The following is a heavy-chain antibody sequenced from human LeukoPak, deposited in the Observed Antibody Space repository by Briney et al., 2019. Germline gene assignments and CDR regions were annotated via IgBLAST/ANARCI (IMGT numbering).Heavy chain of an antibody. CDR3: ARGGYSGYAH. CDR2: INHSGSS. Sequence: SETLSLTCAVYGGSFSGYYWSWIRQPPGKGLEWIGEINHSGSSNYNPSLKSRVTISVDTSKNQFSLKLSSVTAADTAVYYCARGGYSGYAHWGQGTLVTVSS. V-gene: IGHV4-34*01. D-gene: IGHD5-12*01. CDR1: GGSFSGYY. J-gene: IGHJ4*02.